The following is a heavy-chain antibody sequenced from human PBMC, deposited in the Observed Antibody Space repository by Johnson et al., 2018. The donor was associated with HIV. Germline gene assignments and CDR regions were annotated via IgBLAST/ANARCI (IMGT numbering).Heavy chain of an antibody. Sequence: VQLLESGGGVVQPGRSLRLSCAASGFTFSSYAMHWVRQAPGKGLEWVAVISYDGSNKYYADSVKGRFTIPRDKSKNTLYLQMNSLRAEDTAVYYCASREWGGAFDIWGQGTMVTVSS. V-gene: IGHV3-30-3*01. CDR2: ISYDGSNK. CDR3: ASREWGGAFDI. D-gene: IGHD3-3*01. J-gene: IGHJ3*02. CDR1: GFTFSSYA.